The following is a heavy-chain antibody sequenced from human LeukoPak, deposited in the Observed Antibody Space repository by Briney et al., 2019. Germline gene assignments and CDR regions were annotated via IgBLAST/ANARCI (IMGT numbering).Heavy chain of an antibody. J-gene: IGHJ4*02. V-gene: IGHV3-74*01. CDR1: GFTFSRYW. CDR2: INSDGSTT. CDR3: AREVMAAPARPFDY. D-gene: IGHD6-13*01. Sequence: GGSLRLSCAASGFTFSRYWMNWVRQAPGKGLEWVSHINSDGSTTDYADSVKGRFTISRDNPKNTLYLQMGSLRAEDMAVYYCAREVMAAPARPFDYWGQGTLVTVSS.